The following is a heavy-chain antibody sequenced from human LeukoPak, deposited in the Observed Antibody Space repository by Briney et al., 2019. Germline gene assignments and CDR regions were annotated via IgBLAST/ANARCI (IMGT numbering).Heavy chain of an antibody. D-gene: IGHD6-19*01. V-gene: IGHV1-2*02. CDR2: INPNSGGT. CDR3: AREKSSGLTPFDY. J-gene: IGHJ4*02. CDR1: GYTFTGYY. Sequence: ASVKVSCKASGYTFTGYYMHWVRQAPGQGLEWMGWINPNSGGTNYAQKFQGRVTMTRDTSISTAYMELSRLRSDATAVYYCAREKSSGLTPFDYWGQGTLVTVSS.